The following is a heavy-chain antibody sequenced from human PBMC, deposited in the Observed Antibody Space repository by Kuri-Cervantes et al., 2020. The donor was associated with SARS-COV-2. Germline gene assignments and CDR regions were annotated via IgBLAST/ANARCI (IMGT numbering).Heavy chain of an antibody. CDR3: GRGGGIAAAGN. CDR2: FDPEDGET. J-gene: IGHJ4*02. D-gene: IGHD6-13*01. CDR1: GYTLTELS. Sequence: ASVKVSCKVSGYTLTELSMHWVRQAPGKGLEWMGGFDPEDGETIYAKKFQGRVTLTEETSTERTYMELSSLGSGATPVYYCGRGGGIAAAGNWGQGTLVTVSS. V-gene: IGHV1-24*01.